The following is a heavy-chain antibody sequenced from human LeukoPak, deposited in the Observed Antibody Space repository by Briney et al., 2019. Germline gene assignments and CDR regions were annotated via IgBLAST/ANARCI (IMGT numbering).Heavy chain of an antibody. D-gene: IGHD2-2*01. V-gene: IGHV3-30-3*01. CDR2: ISYDGSNK. CDR3: ARDRIPAATGGYHYYGMDV. Sequence: GGSLRLSCAASGFTFSSYAMHWVRQAPGKGLEWVAVISYDGSNKYYADSVKGRFTISRDNSKNTLYLQMNSLRAEDTAVYYCARDRIPAATGGYHYYGMDVWGQGTTVTVSS. J-gene: IGHJ6*02. CDR1: GFTFSSYA.